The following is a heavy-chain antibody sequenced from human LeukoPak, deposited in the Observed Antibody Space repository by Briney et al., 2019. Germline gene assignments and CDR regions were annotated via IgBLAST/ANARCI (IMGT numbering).Heavy chain of an antibody. Sequence: SVKVSCKASGGTFSSYAISWVRQAPGQGLEWMGGIIPIFGTANYAQKFQGRVTITTDESTSTAYMELSSLRSEDTAVYYCARMGNYYDSSGYSRPFDYWGQGTLVTVSS. CDR1: GGTFSSYA. D-gene: IGHD3-22*01. CDR2: IIPIFGTA. J-gene: IGHJ4*02. CDR3: ARMGNYYDSSGYSRPFDY. V-gene: IGHV1-69*05.